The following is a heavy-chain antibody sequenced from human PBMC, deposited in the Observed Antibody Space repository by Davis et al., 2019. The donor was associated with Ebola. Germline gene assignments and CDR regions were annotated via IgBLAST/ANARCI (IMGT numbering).Heavy chain of an antibody. Sequence: GGSLRLSCAASGFTFSSYSMNWVRQAPGKGLEWVSSISTSSAYIFYADSMKGRFTISRDNAKNSLYLQMNSLRAEDTAVYYCARGPTYSGSYSAHWGRGTLVTVSS. CDR2: ISTSSAYI. CDR3: ARGPTYSGSYSAH. J-gene: IGHJ4*02. CDR1: GFTFSSYS. D-gene: IGHD1-26*01. V-gene: IGHV3-21*01.